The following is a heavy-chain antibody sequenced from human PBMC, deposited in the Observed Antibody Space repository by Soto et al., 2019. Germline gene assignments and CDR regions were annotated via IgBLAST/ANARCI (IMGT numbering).Heavy chain of an antibody. CDR1: GFTFSSYA. CDR2: ISYDGSNK. Sequence: PGGSLRLSCAASGFTFSSYAMHWVRQAPGKGLEWVAVISYDGSNKYYADSVKGRFTISRDNSKNTLYLQMNSLRAEDTAVYYCARDPGEGLRWSQGLDYWGQGTLVTVSS. J-gene: IGHJ4*02. V-gene: IGHV3-30-3*01. D-gene: IGHD4-17*01. CDR3: ARDPGEGLRWSQGLDY.